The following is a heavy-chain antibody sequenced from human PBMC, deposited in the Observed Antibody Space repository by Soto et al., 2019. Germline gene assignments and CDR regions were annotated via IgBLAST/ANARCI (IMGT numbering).Heavy chain of an antibody. Sequence: QLLLQESGPGLVKPSETLSLTCSVSGGPIRDSTYYWAWIRQPPGKSREWIGTIFYAGGTFYTPSLKSRVTLSVDTSKNQFSLKLRSVTAADTAVYYCARQASGYYYGWFDPWGQGTLVTVSS. CDR1: GGPIRDSTYY. D-gene: IGHD3-22*01. CDR2: IFYAGGT. CDR3: ARQASGYYYGWFDP. J-gene: IGHJ5*02. V-gene: IGHV4-39*01.